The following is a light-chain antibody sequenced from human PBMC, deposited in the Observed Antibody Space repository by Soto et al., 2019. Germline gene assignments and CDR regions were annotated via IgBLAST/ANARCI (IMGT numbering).Light chain of an antibody. J-gene: IGLJ3*02. CDR2: DNT. Sequence: QSVLTQPPSVSGAPGQGVTISCSGSHSNIGAGYDVHWYQLFPGRAPLLLIYDNTNRPSGFSDRFSASKSVTSASLAITGLQADDEADYYCQSYDSSLRAWVFGGGTKLTVL. CDR1: HSNIGAGYD. V-gene: IGLV1-40*01. CDR3: QSYDSSLRAWV.